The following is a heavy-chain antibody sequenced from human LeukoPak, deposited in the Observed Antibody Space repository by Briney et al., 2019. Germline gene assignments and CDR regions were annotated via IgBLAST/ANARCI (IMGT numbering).Heavy chain of an antibody. V-gene: IGHV4-34*01. D-gene: IGHD3-16*02. Sequence: SETLSLTCTVSGGSISTTYYWGWIRQPPGKGLEWIGEINHSGSTNYNPSLKSRVTISVDTSKNQFSLKLSSVTAADTAVYYCARGRGDYVWGSYRHGLNYWGQGTLVTVSS. J-gene: IGHJ4*02. CDR2: INHSGST. CDR1: GGSISTTYY. CDR3: ARGRGDYVWGSYRHGLNY.